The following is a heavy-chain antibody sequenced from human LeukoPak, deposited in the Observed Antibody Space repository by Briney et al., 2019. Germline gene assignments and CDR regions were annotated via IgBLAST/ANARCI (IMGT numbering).Heavy chain of an antibody. D-gene: IGHD6-13*01. V-gene: IGHV1-2*06. CDR2: INPNSGGT. Sequence: ASVKVSRKASGYTFTGYYMHWVRQAPGQGLEWMGRINPNSGGTNYAQKFQGGVTMTRDTSISTAYMELSRLRSDDTAVYYCARDFPTSIAVAGTDYWGQGTLVTVSS. J-gene: IGHJ4*02. CDR1: GYTFTGYY. CDR3: ARDFPTSIAVAGTDY.